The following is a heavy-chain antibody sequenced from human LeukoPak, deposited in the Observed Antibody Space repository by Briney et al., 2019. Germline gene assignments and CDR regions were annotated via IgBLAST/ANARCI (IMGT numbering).Heavy chain of an antibody. CDR3: VRDGNFDFWSQYYFDY. Sequence: PGGSLRLSCAASGFTFSSHSMSWVRQAPGRGLEWVSYIYISSSTIYYADSVKGRFTISRDNAKNSLYLQMNSLRAEDTAVYYCVRDGNFDFWSQYYFDYWGQGTLVTVSS. V-gene: IGHV3-48*01. D-gene: IGHD3-3*01. J-gene: IGHJ4*02. CDR2: IYISSSTI. CDR1: GFTFSSHS.